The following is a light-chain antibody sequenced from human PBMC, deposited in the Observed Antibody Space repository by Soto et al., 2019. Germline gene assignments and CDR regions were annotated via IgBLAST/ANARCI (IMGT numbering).Light chain of an antibody. V-gene: IGKV1-5*03. Sequence: DIQMTQSPSTLSASVGDRVTITCRASQRISSWLAWYQQKPGKAPKLLIYKASSLESGVPSRFSGSGSGTEFTLTISSLQPDDFATYYCQQYNSYSWTFGQGTKVDNK. CDR2: KAS. CDR1: QRISSW. J-gene: IGKJ1*01. CDR3: QQYNSYSWT.